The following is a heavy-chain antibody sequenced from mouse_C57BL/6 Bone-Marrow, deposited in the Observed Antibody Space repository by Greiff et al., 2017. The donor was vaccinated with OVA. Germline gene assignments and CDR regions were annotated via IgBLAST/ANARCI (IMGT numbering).Heavy chain of an antibody. V-gene: IGHV5-17*01. J-gene: IGHJ4*01. CDR2: ISSGSSTI. Sequence: EVKVEESGGGLVKPGGSLKLSCAASGFTFSDYGMHWVRQAPEKGLEWVAYISSGSSTIYYADTVKGRFTISRDNAKNTLFLQMNSLRSEDTAMYYCARITLGAMDDWGQGTSVTVSS. CDR1: GFTFSDYG. CDR3: ARITLGAMDD. D-gene: IGHD4-1*01.